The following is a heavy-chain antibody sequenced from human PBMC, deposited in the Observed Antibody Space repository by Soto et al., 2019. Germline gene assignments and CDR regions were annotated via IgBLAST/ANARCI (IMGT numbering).Heavy chain of an antibody. D-gene: IGHD5-12*01. J-gene: IGHJ5*02. CDR1: GGSISSGGYY. V-gene: IGHV4-31*11. CDR3: ARVGRYSGDYRPHNWFDP. CDR2: IFYSGTT. Sequence: PSETLSLTCAVSGGSISSGGYYWSWIRQHPGKGLEWIGYIFYSGTTYYNPSLKSRVTLSVDTSKNQFSLKLSSVTAADTAVYYCARVGRYSGDYRPHNWFDPWGQGTLVTVSS.